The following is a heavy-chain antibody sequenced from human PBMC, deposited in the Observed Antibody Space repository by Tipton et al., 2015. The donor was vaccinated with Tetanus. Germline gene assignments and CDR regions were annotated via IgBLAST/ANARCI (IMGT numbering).Heavy chain of an antibody. V-gene: IGHV4-59*12. J-gene: IGHJ6*02. CDR1: GGSINNYY. CDR3: ARSGYYSRAYYHYRMDV. Sequence: LRLSCTVSGGSINNYYWSWIRQPPGKGLEWIGYVYYSGSTNYNPSLKSRVTISVDTSKNQFSLNLNSVTAADTAVYYCARSGYYSRAYYHYRMDVWGQGATVSVSS. CDR2: VYYSGST. D-gene: IGHD3-9*01.